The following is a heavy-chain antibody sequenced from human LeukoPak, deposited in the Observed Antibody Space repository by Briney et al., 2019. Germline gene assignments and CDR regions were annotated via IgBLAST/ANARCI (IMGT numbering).Heavy chain of an antibody. Sequence: GGSLKLSCAASGFTFSGSAMHWVRQASGKGLEWVGRIRSKANSYATAYAASVKGRFTISRDDSKNTAYLQMNSLKTEDTAVYYCIAVGGDYYYYYYLDVWGKGTTVTVSS. CDR2: IRSKANSYAT. CDR3: IAVGGDYYYYYYLDV. V-gene: IGHV3-73*01. CDR1: GFTFSGSA. J-gene: IGHJ6*03. D-gene: IGHD6-19*01.